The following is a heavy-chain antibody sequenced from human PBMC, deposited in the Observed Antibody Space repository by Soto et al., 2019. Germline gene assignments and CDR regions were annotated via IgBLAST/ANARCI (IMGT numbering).Heavy chain of an antibody. CDR3: AKGRGSGWAWYSDN. Sequence: EVRLLEAGGGLKQPGGSLRLSCAASGFTFKESAMNWVRQAPGKGLGWVASISDTGASTWYAESVRGRLSISRDNSKNTLYLPMNSPRGEDTAVYYCAKGRGSGWAWYSDNWGQGTLVTVSS. J-gene: IGHJ4*02. D-gene: IGHD6-19*01. V-gene: IGHV3-23*01. CDR1: GFTFKESA. CDR2: ISDTGAST.